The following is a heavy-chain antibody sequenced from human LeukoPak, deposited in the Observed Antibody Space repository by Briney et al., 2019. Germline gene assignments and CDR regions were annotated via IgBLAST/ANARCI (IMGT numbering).Heavy chain of an antibody. CDR2: IIPIFGTA. CDR1: GGTFSSYA. CDR3: ARMIALPSRRYSWFDP. D-gene: IGHD3-22*01. J-gene: IGHJ5*02. Sequence: SVKVSCKASGGTFSSYAISWVRQAPGQGLEWMGGIIPIFGTANYAQKFQGRVTITTDESTSTAYMELSSLRSEDTAVYYCARMIALPSRRYSWFDPWGQGTLVTVSS. V-gene: IGHV1-69*05.